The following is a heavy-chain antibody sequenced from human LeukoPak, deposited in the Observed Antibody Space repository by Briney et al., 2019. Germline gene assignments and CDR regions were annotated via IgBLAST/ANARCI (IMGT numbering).Heavy chain of an antibody. CDR3: AKAQIAVAVYYYYYMDV. CDR1: GFTFSSYA. D-gene: IGHD6-19*01. J-gene: IGHJ6*03. V-gene: IGHV3-23*01. CDR2: ISGSGGST. Sequence: PGGSLRLSCAASGFTFSSYAMSWVRQAPGKGLEWVSAISGSGGSTYYADSVKGRFTISSDNSKNTLYLQMNSLRAEDTAVYYCAKAQIAVAVYYYYYMDVWGKGTTVTVSS.